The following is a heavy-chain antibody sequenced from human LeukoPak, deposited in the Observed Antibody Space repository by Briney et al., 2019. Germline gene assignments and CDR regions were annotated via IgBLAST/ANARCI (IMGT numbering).Heavy chain of an antibody. CDR3: ALGVVVTAIPNLDAFDI. D-gene: IGHD2-21*02. CDR1: GGSISSYY. J-gene: IGHJ3*02. CDR2: IYPGDSDT. Sequence: ETLSLTCTVSGGSISSYYWSWIRQPPGKGLEWMGIIYPGDSDTRYSPSFQGQVTISADKSISTAYLQWSSLKASDTAMYYCALGVVVTAIPNLDAFDIWGQGTMVTVSS. V-gene: IGHV5-51*01.